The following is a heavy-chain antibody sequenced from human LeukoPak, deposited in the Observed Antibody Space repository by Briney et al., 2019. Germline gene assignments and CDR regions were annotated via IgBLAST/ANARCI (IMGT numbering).Heavy chain of an antibody. CDR2: ISWNSGSI. CDR1: GFTFDDYA. D-gene: IGHD2-2*02. J-gene: IGHJ4*02. V-gene: IGHV3-9*01. Sequence: PGGSLRLSCAASGFTFDDYAMHWVRQAPGKGLEWVSGISWNSGSIGYADSVKGRFTISRDNSKNTLYLQMNSLRAEDTAVYYCAKLVVPAAISAILPFGYWGQGTLVTVSS. CDR3: AKLVVPAAISAILPFGY.